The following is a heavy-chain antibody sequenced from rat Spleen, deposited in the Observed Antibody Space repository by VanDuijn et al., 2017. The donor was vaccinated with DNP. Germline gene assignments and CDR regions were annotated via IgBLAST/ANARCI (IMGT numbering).Heavy chain of an antibody. D-gene: IGHD1-7*01. J-gene: IGHJ2*01. CDR1: GFSLTDSG. V-gene: IGHV2S12*01. CDR3: ARGDYSY. Sequence: QVQLKESGPGLVQPSQTLSLTCTVSGFSLTDSGVNWVRQPPGQGLEWIAAISSGGSPYYNSVLKSRLSISRDTSKSQVFLKMNGLQTEDTATYYCARGDYSYWGQGVMVTVSS. CDR2: ISSGGSP.